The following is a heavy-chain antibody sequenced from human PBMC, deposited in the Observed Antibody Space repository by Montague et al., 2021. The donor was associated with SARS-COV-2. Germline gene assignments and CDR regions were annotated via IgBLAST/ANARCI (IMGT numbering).Heavy chain of an antibody. Sequence: SETLSLTCAVYGGSFSPYYWAWIRQSPGKGLEWIGNVDHGGNTXXXPSXXXRVTISVDTSKNHFSLKLSSVTAADTAVYYCARRGRKLLPVATTIGGFDIWGQGTMVTVSS. V-gene: IGHV4-34*01. CDR1: GGSFSPYY. CDR2: VDHGGNT. J-gene: IGHJ3*02. CDR3: ARRGRKLLPVATTIGGFDI. D-gene: IGHD5-12*01.